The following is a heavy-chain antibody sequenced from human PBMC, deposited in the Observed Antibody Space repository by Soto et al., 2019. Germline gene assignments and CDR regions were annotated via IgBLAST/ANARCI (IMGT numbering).Heavy chain of an antibody. CDR3: VKGRYSYGPEYFDY. CDR1: GFTFSSYA. J-gene: IGHJ4*02. V-gene: IGHV3-64D*06. CDR2: ISSNGGST. Sequence: GGSLRLSCSASGFTFSSYAMHWVRQAPGKGLEYVSAISSNGGSTYYADSVKGRFTISRDNSKNTLYLQMSSLRAEDTAVYYCVKGRYSYGPEYFDYWGQGTLVTVSS. D-gene: IGHD5-18*01.